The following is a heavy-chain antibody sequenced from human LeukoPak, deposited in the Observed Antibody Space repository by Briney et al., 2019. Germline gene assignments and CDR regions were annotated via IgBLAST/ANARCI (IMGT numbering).Heavy chain of an antibody. D-gene: IGHD3-3*01. CDR2: IYYSGST. Sequence: SETLSLTCTVSGGSISSYYWSWIRQPPGKGLGWIGCIYYSGSTNYNPSLKSRVTISVDTSKNQFSLRLSSVTAADTAVYYCARAKIDFWSLFDYWGQGTLVTVSS. V-gene: IGHV4-59*01. CDR3: ARAKIDFWSLFDY. CDR1: GGSISSYY. J-gene: IGHJ4*02.